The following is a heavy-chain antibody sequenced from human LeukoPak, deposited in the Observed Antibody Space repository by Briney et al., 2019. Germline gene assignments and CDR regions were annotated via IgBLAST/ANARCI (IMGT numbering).Heavy chain of an antibody. CDR3: ARKAGSGSYYIDWFDP. CDR1: GGTFSSYA. D-gene: IGHD3-10*01. J-gene: IGHJ5*02. CDR2: IIPIFGTA. Sequence: SVKVSCRASGGTFSSYAISWVRQAPGQGLEWMGGIIPIFGTANYAQKFQGRVTITADESTSTAYMELSSLRSEDTAVYYCARKAGSGSYYIDWFDPWGQGTLVTVSS. V-gene: IGHV1-69*13.